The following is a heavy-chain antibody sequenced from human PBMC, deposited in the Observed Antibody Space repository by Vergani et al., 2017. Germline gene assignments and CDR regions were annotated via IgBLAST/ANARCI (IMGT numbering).Heavy chain of an antibody. Sequence: EVQLLQSGGGVIQPGGSVRLSCAASGFTFSACPMTWVRQAPGKGLEWVSAISARYPSTYYADSVKGRFTISRDNSKNTLYLQMNSLRAEDTAVYYCARDLLPNYDFWSGYSHAYYYYYGMDVWGQGTTVTVSS. D-gene: IGHD3-3*01. CDR2: ISARYPST. V-gene: IGHV3-23*01. CDR3: ARDLLPNYDFWSGYSHAYYYYYGMDV. CDR1: GFTFSACP. J-gene: IGHJ6*02.